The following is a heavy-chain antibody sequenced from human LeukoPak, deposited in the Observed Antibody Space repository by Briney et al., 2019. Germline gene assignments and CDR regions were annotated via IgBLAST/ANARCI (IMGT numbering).Heavy chain of an antibody. CDR3: ARAGDIVVVPALGWPGTDY. Sequence: GASVKVSCKASGYTFTSYGISWVRQAPGQGLEWMGWISAYNGNTNYAQKLQGRVTMTTDTSTSTAYMELRSLRSDDTAVYYCARAGDIVVVPALGWPGTDYWGQGTLVTVSS. V-gene: IGHV1-18*01. J-gene: IGHJ4*02. CDR2: ISAYNGNT. CDR1: GYTFTSYG. D-gene: IGHD2-2*01.